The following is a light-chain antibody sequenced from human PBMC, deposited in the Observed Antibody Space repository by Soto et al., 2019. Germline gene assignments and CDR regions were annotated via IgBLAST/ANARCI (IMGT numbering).Light chain of an antibody. CDR2: EGG. J-gene: IGLJ1*01. V-gene: IGLV2-23*01. CDR1: SSDVGTYNL. Sequence: QSALTQPASVSGSPGQSIALSCTGTSSDVGTYNLVSWYQQHPGKAPKLLISEGGKRPSGVSDRFSGSKSGNTASLTISGLQAEDEADYYCCSFAAGNPYVFGPGTKLTVL. CDR3: CSFAAGNPYV.